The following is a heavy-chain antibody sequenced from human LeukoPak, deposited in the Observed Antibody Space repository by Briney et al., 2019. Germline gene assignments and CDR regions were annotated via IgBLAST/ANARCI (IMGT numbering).Heavy chain of an antibody. V-gene: IGHV3-13*01. CDR1: GFTFSSYD. D-gene: IGHD3-10*01. Sequence: PGGSLRLSCAASGFTFSSYDMHWVCQGTGEGLEWVSAISSAGDTYYPDSVKGRFTISRESAKNSLYLQMNSLRAGDTAVYYCARGTYDYASGTYYPPDYWGQGTLVTVSS. CDR3: ARGTYDYASGTYYPPDY. J-gene: IGHJ4*02. CDR2: ISSAGDT.